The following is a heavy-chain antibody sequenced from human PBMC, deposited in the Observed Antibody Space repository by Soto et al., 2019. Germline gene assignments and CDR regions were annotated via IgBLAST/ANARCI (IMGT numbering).Heavy chain of an antibody. CDR2: ISSSSSTI. CDR3: AREYDFWSGYYQYYYYGMDV. D-gene: IGHD3-3*01. CDR1: GFTFSSYS. Sequence: PGGSLRLSCAASGFTFSSYSMNWVRQAPGKGLEWVSYISSSSSTIYYADSVKGRFTISRDNAKNSLYLQMNSLRDEDTAVYYCAREYDFWSGYYQYYYYGMDVWGQGTTVTVSS. J-gene: IGHJ6*02. V-gene: IGHV3-48*02.